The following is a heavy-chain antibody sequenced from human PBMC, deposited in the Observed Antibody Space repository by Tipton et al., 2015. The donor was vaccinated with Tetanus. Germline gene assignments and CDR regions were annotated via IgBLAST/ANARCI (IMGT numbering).Heavy chain of an antibody. D-gene: IGHD3-3*01. CDR1: GGSVRSGSYS. J-gene: IGHJ6*02. Sequence: GLVKPSETLSLTCTVSGGSVRSGSYSWNWIRQPPGKGLEWLAYVSYSGRTNSNYSLKSRITVSQDTSKNQFSLRLTSVTAADTAVYYCARAGPQATFGVKYGMDVWGQGTTVTVSS. CDR3: ARAGPQATFGVKYGMDV. CDR2: VSYSGRT. V-gene: IGHV4-61*01.